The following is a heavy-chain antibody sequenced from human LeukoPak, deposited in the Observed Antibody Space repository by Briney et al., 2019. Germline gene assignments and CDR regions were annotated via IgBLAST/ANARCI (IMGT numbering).Heavy chain of an antibody. Sequence: GGSLRLSCAASGFTFSSYAMSWVRQAPGKGLEWVANIKQDGSDKNYVDSVKGRFTISRDNAKNSLYLQMNSLRTEDTAVYYCARDVGGSLDYWGQGTLVAVSS. CDR1: GFTFSSYA. J-gene: IGHJ4*02. V-gene: IGHV3-7*01. D-gene: IGHD2-15*01. CDR2: IKQDGSDK. CDR3: ARDVGGSLDY.